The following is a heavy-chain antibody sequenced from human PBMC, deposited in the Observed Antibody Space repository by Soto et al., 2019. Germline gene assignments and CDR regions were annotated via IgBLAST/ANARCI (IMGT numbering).Heavy chain of an antibody. V-gene: IGHV4-4*02. CDR1: GGSISSSNW. CDR2: IYHSGST. CDR3: ARDLAAPAAMMRWDYYYGMDV. J-gene: IGHJ6*02. Sequence: SETLSLTCAVSGGSISSSNWWSWVRQPPGKGLEWIGEIYHSGSTNYNPSLKSRVTISVDKSKNQFPLKLSSVTAADTAVYYCARDLAAPAAMMRWDYYYGMDVWGQGTTDTVSS. D-gene: IGHD2-2*01.